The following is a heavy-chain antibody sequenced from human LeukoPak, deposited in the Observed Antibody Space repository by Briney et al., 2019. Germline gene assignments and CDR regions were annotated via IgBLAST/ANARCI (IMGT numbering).Heavy chain of an antibody. CDR3: ARGVYIAAAQYAY. CDR1: GGSISTISDY. Sequence: KASETLSLTCAVSGGSISTISDYWDWIRQPPGKGLEWIGSVYYSGSTYYNPSLKSRIIISVDTSKNQFSLKLSSVTAADTAVYYCARGVYIAAAQYAYWGQGTLVTVSS. J-gene: IGHJ4*02. V-gene: IGHV4-39*07. CDR2: VYYSGST. D-gene: IGHD6-13*01.